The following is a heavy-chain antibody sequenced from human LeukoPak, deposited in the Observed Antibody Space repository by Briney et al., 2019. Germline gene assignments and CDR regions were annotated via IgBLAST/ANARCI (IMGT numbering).Heavy chain of an antibody. Sequence: PGGSLRLSCAASGFTFSSSAMNWFRQAPGKGLEWVSYISSGSSTIYNADSVKGRFTISRDNAKNSLFLQMNSLRAEDTAVYYCARDPSYHYETRGGNYWGQGTLVTVSS. CDR2: ISSGSSTI. V-gene: IGHV3-48*01. CDR1: GFTFSSSA. D-gene: IGHD3-22*01. CDR3: ARDPSYHYETRGGNY. J-gene: IGHJ4*02.